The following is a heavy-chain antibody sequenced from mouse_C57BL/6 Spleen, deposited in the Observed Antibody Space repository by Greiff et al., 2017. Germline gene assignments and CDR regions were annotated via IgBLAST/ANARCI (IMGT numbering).Heavy chain of an antibody. J-gene: IGHJ4*01. CDR1: GFTFTDYY. D-gene: IGHD2-2*01. V-gene: IGHV7-3*01. CDR3: AREGYGYDFQGGYAMDY. CDR2: IRNKANGYTT. Sequence: EVKLMESGGGLVQPGGSLSLSCAASGFTFTDYYMSWVRQPPGKALEWLGFIRNKANGYTTEYSASVKGRFTISRDNSQSILYLQMNALRAEDSATYYCAREGYGYDFQGGYAMDYWGQGTSVTVSS.